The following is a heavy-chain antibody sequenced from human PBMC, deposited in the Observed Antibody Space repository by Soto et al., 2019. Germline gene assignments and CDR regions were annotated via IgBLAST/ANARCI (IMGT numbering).Heavy chain of an antibody. CDR1: GYSIRSGYY. V-gene: IGHV4-38-2*02. CDR3: AREGDYYDSFDY. J-gene: IGHJ4*02. Sequence: PSETLSLTGAVSGYSIRSGYYWGWIRQPPGKGLDWIGSIYHSGTTYYNPSLKSRVTISVDTFKNQFSLNVSSVTAADTAVYYCAREGDYYDSFDYWGQGTLVTVSS. CDR2: IYHSGTT. D-gene: IGHD3-3*01.